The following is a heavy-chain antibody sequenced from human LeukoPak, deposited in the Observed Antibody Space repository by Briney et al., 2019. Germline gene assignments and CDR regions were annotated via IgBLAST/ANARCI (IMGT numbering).Heavy chain of an antibody. Sequence: GGSLRLSCAASGFTFSSYEMNWVRQAPGKGLEWVSHISSSGSTIYYADSVKGRFTISRDNAKDSLYLQMNSLRAEDTAVYYCARVEYSSSWYPNAFFDYWGQGTLVTVSS. V-gene: IGHV3-48*03. CDR3: ARVEYSSSWYPNAFFDY. CDR1: GFTFSSYE. CDR2: ISSSGSTI. J-gene: IGHJ4*02. D-gene: IGHD6-13*01.